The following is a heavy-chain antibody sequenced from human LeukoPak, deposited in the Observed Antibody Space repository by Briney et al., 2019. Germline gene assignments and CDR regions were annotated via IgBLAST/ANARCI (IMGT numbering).Heavy chain of an antibody. CDR1: GSSFTCHC. V-gene: IGHV5-51*01. Sequence: GAALKISFKGSGSSFTCHCIVWGRPRPGKGLGWMGIIYPGDSDTRYSPSFQGQVTISADKSISTAYLQWSSLKASDTAMYYCASPPIGCTSISCYFAYWGQGTLVTVSS. CDR2: IYPGDSDT. CDR3: ASPPIGCTSISCYFAY. D-gene: IGHD2-2*01. J-gene: IGHJ4*02.